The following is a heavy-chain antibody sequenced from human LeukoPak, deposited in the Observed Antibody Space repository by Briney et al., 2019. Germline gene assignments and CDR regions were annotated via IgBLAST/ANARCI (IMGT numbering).Heavy chain of an antibody. CDR2: IYYSGST. CDR1: GGSISSSSYY. V-gene: IGHV4-39*01. CDR3: ARQIASSGYYPPDY. Sequence: SETLSLTCTVSGGSISSSSYYWGWIRRPPGKGLERIGSIYYSGSTYYNPSLKSRVTICVDTSKTQFSLKLSSVTAADTAVYYCARQIASSGYYPPDYWGQGTLVTVSS. D-gene: IGHD3-22*01. J-gene: IGHJ4*02.